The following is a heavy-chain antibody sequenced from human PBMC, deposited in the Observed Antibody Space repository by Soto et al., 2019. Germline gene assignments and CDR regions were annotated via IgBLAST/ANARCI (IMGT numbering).Heavy chain of an antibody. V-gene: IGHV3-48*02. CDR2: ISSSSSTI. Sequence: EVQLVESGGGLVQPGGSLRLSCAASGFTFSSYSMNWVRQAPGKGLEWVSYISSSSSTIYYADSVKGRLTISRDNAKNSLYLQMNSLRDEDTAVYYCARENYGDYLNWFDPWGQGTLVTVSS. CDR1: GFTFSSYS. J-gene: IGHJ5*02. CDR3: ARENYGDYLNWFDP. D-gene: IGHD4-17*01.